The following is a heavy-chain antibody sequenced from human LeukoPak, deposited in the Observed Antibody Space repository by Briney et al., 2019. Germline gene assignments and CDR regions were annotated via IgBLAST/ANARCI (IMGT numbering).Heavy chain of an antibody. Sequence: GGSLKLSCEASGFAVSAAYMSWVRQAPGKGLEWVSLINSGGSAYYADSVKGRLTISRDMSKNTLYPQMNSLRAEDTAVYYCARDLVSPTGGKFDYWGQGTLVTVSS. CDR1: GFAVSAAY. CDR2: INSGGSA. D-gene: IGHD1-1*01. J-gene: IGHJ4*02. CDR3: ARDLVSPTGGKFDY. V-gene: IGHV3-66*01.